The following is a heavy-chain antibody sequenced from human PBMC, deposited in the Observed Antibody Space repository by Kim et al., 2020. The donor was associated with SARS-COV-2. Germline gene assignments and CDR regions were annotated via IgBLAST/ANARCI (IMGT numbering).Heavy chain of an antibody. D-gene: IGHD3-10*01. J-gene: IGHJ4*02. CDR2: ISGSGGST. CDR3: ANSPLWFGSVDY. CDR1: GFTFSSYA. Sequence: GGSLRLSCAASGFTFSSYAMSWVRQAPGKGLEWVSAISGSGGSTYYADSVKGRFTISRDNSKNTLYLQMNSLRAEDTAVYYCANSPLWFGSVDYWGQGTLVTVSS. V-gene: IGHV3-23*01.